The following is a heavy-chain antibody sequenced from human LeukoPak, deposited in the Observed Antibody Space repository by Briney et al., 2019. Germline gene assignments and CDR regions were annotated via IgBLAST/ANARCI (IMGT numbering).Heavy chain of an antibody. D-gene: IGHD2-8*01. V-gene: IGHV3-23*01. CDR2: TNSGGTST. CDR3: AKQSYARSLGE. CDR1: GFPFSDFS. Sequence: QSGGSLRLSCATSGFPFSDFSMSWVRQAPGKGLEWMSTTNSGGTSTYYAESVKGRFTISRDNSKNTLYLQMSSLRVEDTAVYYCAKQSYARSLGEGGPGTLVSVSS. J-gene: IGHJ4*02.